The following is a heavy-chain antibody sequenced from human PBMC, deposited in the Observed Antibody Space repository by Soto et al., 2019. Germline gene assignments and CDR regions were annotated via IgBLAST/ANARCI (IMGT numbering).Heavy chain of an antibody. V-gene: IGHV3-33*01. CDR2: IRYDGTNE. CDR3: ARDLSGTIDY. Sequence: QVQLVESGGGVVQPGRSLRLSCAASGFTFPNYVMHWVRQAPGKGLEWVAVIRYDGTNEYYAASLKGRFTISRDNTQNTLYLQMNSLRADDTASYYCARDLSGTIDYWGQGTLVTVSS. D-gene: IGHD1-7*01. J-gene: IGHJ4*02. CDR1: GFTFPNYV.